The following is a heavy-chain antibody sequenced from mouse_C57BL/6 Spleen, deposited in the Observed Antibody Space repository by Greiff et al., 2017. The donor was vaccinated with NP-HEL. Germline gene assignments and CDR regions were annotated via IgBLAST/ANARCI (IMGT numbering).Heavy chain of an antibody. D-gene: IGHD2-4*01. CDR1: GFTFSSYA. CDR2: ISDGGSYT. V-gene: IGHV5-4*03. J-gene: IGHJ3*01. Sequence: EVKLVESGGGLVKPGGSLKLSCAASGFTFSSYAMSWVRQTPEKRLEWVATISDGGSYTYYPDNVKGRFTISRDNAKNNLYLQMSHLKSEDTAMYYCARRGTYDYDPAWFAYWGQGTLVTVSA. CDR3: ARRGTYDYDPAWFAY.